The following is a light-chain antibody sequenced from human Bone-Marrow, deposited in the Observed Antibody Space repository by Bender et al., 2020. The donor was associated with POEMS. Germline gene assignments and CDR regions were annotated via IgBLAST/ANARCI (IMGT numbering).Light chain of an antibody. V-gene: IGLV1-44*01. J-gene: IGLJ2*01. Sequence: QSVLTQPPSASGTPGQRVTISCSGTGSNIGSNTISWYQQVPGAAPKLLIYSNYQRPSGVPDRFSASKSGTSASLSINGLQSEDEADYYCGSWDDSLSSPIFGGGTKLTVL. CDR3: GSWDDSLSSPI. CDR1: GSNIGSNT. CDR2: SNY.